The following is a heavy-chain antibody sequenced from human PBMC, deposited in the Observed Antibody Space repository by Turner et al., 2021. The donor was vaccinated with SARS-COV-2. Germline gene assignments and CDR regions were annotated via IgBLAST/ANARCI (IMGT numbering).Heavy chain of an antibody. D-gene: IGHD1-7*01. V-gene: IGHV3-30*18. Sequence: QVQLVESGGGVVQPWRCLRLSCAASGFTFSSFDMHWVRQARGKGLEWVAFMSFDGSNTHYTDSVKGRFTISRDSSKNTLYLQMASLRTEDTAVYYCAKEGAENYYFDCWGQGTLVTVSS. CDR1: GFTFSSFD. CDR3: AKEGAENYYFDC. J-gene: IGHJ4*02. CDR2: MSFDGSNT.